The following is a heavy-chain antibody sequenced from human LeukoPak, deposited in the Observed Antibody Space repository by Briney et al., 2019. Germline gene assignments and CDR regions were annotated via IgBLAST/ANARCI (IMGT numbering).Heavy chain of an antibody. J-gene: IGHJ4*02. D-gene: IGHD1-14*01. CDR3: TRDRSRAEDD. CDR2: INQGGSDK. CDR1: GFTFSGHW. V-gene: IGHV3-7*01. Sequence: GGTLRLSCAASGFTFSGHWMSWVRQAPGKGLEWVANINQGGSDKYYVASVKGRSTIFRDNANNLLYLQMNSLRGEDTAVYYCTRDRSRAEDDWGQGTLVTVSS.